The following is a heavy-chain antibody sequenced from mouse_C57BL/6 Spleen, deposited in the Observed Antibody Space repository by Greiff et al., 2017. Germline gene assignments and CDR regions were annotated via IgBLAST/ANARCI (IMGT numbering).Heavy chain of an antibody. CDR3: ARKGNDGGYYAMDY. J-gene: IGHJ4*01. CDR2: INTSSGYP. Sequence: QVQLQQSGAELAKPGASVKLSCKASGYTFTSYWMHWVNQRPGPGLEGIGYINTSSGYPKYNQKFKDKATLTADKSSSTAYMQLSSLTYEDTAVYYSARKGNDGGYYAMDYWGQGTSVTVSS. D-gene: IGHD2-12*01. V-gene: IGHV1-7*01. CDR1: GYTFTSYW.